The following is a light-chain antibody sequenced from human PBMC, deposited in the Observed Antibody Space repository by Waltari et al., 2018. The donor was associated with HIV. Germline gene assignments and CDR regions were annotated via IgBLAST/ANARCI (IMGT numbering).Light chain of an antibody. CDR3: ASWDDGLRGHV. Sequence: SGLTQPPSASGTPGQRLSISCAGNNSNIGSTFVFWYRQIPGAAPTLLVYRNNQRPSGVGDRFSGSRSGASASLVISGLRVEDEADYYCASWDDGLRGHVFGSGTTVSV. V-gene: IGLV1-47*01. CDR2: RNN. J-gene: IGLJ1*01. CDR1: NSNIGSTF.